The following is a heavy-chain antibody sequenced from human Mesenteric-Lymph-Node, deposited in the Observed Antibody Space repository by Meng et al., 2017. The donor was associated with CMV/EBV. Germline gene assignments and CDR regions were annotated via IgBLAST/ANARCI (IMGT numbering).Heavy chain of an antibody. Sequence: GESLKISCAASGFTVSSNYMSWVRQAPGKGLEWVSVIYSGGSTYYADSVKGRFTISRDNSKNTLYLQMNSLRAEDTAVYYCASRSGWGEVDAFDIWGQGTMVTVSS. V-gene: IGHV3-53*01. D-gene: IGHD6-19*01. CDR1: GFTVSSNY. CDR2: IYSGGST. J-gene: IGHJ3*02. CDR3: ASRSGWGEVDAFDI.